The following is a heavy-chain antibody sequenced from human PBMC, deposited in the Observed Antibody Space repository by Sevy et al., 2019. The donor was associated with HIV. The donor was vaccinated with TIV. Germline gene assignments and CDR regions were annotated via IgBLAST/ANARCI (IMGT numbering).Heavy chain of an antibody. D-gene: IGHD6-19*01. CDR1: GFTFSNCW. V-gene: IGHV3-7*03. CDR3: ERENDVGGGWTDIDY. Sequence: GGSLRLSCAASGFTFSNCWMSWVRQAPGKGLEWVANINEGGNKNVYVDSVKGRFTISRDNAETSLFMEMNSLTAEDTAVYYCERENDVGGGWTDIDYWGQGTLVTVSS. J-gene: IGHJ4*02. CDR2: INEGGNKN.